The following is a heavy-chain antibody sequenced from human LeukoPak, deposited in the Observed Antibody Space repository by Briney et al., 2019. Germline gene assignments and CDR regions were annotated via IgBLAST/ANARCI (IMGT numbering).Heavy chain of an antibody. D-gene: IGHD2-2*01. CDR1: GFTFSSYS. CDR2: ISSSSSTI. CDR3: ARGSCSSTSCYLSPYYYYYYMDV. J-gene: IGHJ6*03. Sequence: GGSLRLSCAASGFTFSSYSMNWVRQAPGKELEWVSYISSSSSTIYYADSVKGRFTISRDNAKNSLYLQMNSLRAEDTAVYYCARGSCSSTSCYLSPYYYYYYMDVWGKGTTVTVSS. V-gene: IGHV3-48*01.